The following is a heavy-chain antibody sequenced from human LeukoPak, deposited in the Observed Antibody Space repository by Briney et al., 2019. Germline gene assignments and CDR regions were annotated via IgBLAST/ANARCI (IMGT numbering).Heavy chain of an antibody. J-gene: IGHJ5*02. Sequence: GGSLRLSCAASGFTFSKYGMHWVRQAPGKGLEWVAVISYDGSNKYYADSVKGRFTISRDNSKNTLYLQMNSLRAEDTAVYYCAREPNYYDSSGYYPTGWFDPWGQGTLVTVSS. CDR2: ISYDGSNK. V-gene: IGHV3-30*19. D-gene: IGHD3-22*01. CDR1: GFTFSKYG. CDR3: AREPNYYDSSGYYPTGWFDP.